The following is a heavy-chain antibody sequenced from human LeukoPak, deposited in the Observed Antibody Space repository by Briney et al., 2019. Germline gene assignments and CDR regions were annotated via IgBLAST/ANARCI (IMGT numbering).Heavy chain of an antibody. CDR3: ARASIYSSSFDY. D-gene: IGHD6-6*01. V-gene: IGHV1-69*04. CDR2: IIPILGIA. J-gene: IGHJ4*02. CDR1: GGTFSSYA. Sequence: GASVKVSCKASGGTFSSYAISWVRQAPGQGLEWMGRIIPILGIANYAQKFQGRVTITADKSTSTAYMELSSLRSEDTAVYYCARASIYSSSFDYWGQGTLVTVSS.